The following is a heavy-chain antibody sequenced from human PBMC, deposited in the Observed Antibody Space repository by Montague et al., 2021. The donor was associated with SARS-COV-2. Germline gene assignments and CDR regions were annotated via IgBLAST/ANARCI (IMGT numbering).Heavy chain of an antibody. CDR2: INHTGST. CDR3: ARGLMSGSYYLGLDY. J-gene: IGHJ4*02. Sequence: SETLSLTCAVHGGSFNNKYWTWIRQPPGKGLEWIGEINHTGSTNYKPSLKRRVTISVDTSKNQFSLKVSTVTAADTAVYYCARGLMSGSYYLGLDYWGQGTLVTVSS. V-gene: IGHV4-34*01. D-gene: IGHD1-26*01. CDR1: GGSFNNKY.